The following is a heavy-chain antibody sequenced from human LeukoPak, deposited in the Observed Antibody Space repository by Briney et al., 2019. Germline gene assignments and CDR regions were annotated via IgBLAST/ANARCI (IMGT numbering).Heavy chain of an antibody. V-gene: IGHV3-53*01. CDR2: INDGETE. CDR1: GFTVSTNH. Sequence: PGGSLRLSCALSGFTVSTNHMTWVRHAPGKGLEWVSSINDGETEHYAHTVGGRFTISRDSAKNTLYLQMKSLRADDTAVYYCARDMVHSSGAFDSWGQGTLVTVSS. CDR3: ARDMVHSSGAFDS. J-gene: IGHJ4*02. D-gene: IGHD3-22*01.